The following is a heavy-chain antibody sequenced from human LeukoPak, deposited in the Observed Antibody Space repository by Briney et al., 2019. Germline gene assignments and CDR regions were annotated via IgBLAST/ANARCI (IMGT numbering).Heavy chain of an antibody. V-gene: IGHV4-59*08. CDR2: IYYSGST. Sequence: SETLSLTCTVSGGSISSYCWSWIRQPPGKGLEWIGYIYYSGSTNYNPSLKSRVTISVDTSKNQFSLKLSSVTAADTAVYYCARHKLARGAIVLGWFDPWGQGTLVTVSS. CDR1: GGSISSYC. D-gene: IGHD2-8*02. J-gene: IGHJ5*02. CDR3: ARHKLARGAIVLGWFDP.